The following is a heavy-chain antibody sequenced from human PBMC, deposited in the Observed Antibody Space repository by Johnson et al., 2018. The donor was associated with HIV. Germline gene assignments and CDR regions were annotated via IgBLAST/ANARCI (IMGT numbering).Heavy chain of an antibody. D-gene: IGHD2-8*02. V-gene: IGHV3-30*18. CDR1: GFTFSDYY. J-gene: IGHJ3*02. Sequence: QVQLVESGGGLVKPGGSLRLSCAASGFTFSDYYMSWIRQAPGKGLEWVAVTSYDGSNKYYADSVKGRFTISRDNSKKTLYLQMNSLRAEDTAVYYCAKSGLFVLVVYAPDVFDIWGQGTMVTVSS. CDR3: AKSGLFVLVVYAPDVFDI. CDR2: TSYDGSNK.